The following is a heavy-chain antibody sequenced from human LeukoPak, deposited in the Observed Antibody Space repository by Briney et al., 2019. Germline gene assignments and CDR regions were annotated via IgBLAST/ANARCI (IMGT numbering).Heavy chain of an antibody. CDR3: ARRPKGNYCSSTSCYYGWFDP. Sequence: GESLKISCKGSGYSFTSYWISWVRQMPGKGLEWMGRIDPSDSYTNYSPSFQGHVTISADKSISTAYLQWSGLKASDTAMYYCARRPKGNYCSSTSCYYGWFDPWGQGTLVTVSS. J-gene: IGHJ5*02. V-gene: IGHV5-10-1*01. CDR2: IDPSDSYT. D-gene: IGHD2-2*01. CDR1: GYSFTSYW.